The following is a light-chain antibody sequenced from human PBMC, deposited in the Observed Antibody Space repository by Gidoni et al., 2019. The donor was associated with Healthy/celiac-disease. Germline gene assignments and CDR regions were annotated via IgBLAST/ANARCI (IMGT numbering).Light chain of an antibody. Sequence: EIVMTQSPATLSVSPGERATLSCRASQSVSSNLAWYQQKPGQAPRLLIYGASTSATGIPARFSGSGSGTEFTLTISSLQSEDFAVYYCQQYNNWPPHTFXXXTKLEIK. CDR1: QSVSSN. CDR2: GAS. CDR3: QQYNNWPPHT. V-gene: IGKV3-15*01. J-gene: IGKJ2*01.